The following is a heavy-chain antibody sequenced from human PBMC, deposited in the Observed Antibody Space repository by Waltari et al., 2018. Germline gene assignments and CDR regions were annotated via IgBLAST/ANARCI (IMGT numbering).Heavy chain of an antibody. CDR1: GFTFSSYA. J-gene: IGHJ4*02. V-gene: IGHV3-30-3*01. CDR2: ISYDGSNK. CDR3: ATGYSGSY. Sequence: QVQLVESGGGVVQPGRSLRLSCAASGFTFSSYAMHWVRQAPGKGLEWVAVISYDGSNKYYADSVKGRFTISRDNSKNTLYLQMNSLRAEDTAVYYCATGYSGSYWGQGTLVTVSS. D-gene: IGHD1-26*01.